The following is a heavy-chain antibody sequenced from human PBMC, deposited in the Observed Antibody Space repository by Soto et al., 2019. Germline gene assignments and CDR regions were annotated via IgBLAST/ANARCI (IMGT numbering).Heavy chain of an antibody. D-gene: IGHD1-26*01. Sequence: PGGSLRLSCAASGFTFSSYGMHWVRQAPGKGLERVAVIWYDGSNKYYADSVKGRFTISRDNSKNTLYLQMNSLRAEDTAVYYCARVGANHDAFDIWGQGTMVTVSS. CDR3: ARVGANHDAFDI. CDR1: GFTFSSYG. J-gene: IGHJ3*02. CDR2: IWYDGSNK. V-gene: IGHV3-33*01.